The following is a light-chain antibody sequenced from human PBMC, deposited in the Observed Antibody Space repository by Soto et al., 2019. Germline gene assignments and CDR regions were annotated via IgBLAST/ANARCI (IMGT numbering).Light chain of an antibody. Sequence: DIMMTQSPDSLAVSLGERATINCKSSQSVLYSSNNNNYLAWYQQTPGQPPRLLIYWASTREPGVPDRFSGSGSGTEFTLTISSLQAEDVAVYYCQQYYSMPLTFGGGTKVDIK. CDR1: QSVLYSSNNNNY. J-gene: IGKJ4*01. V-gene: IGKV4-1*01. CDR2: WAS. CDR3: QQYYSMPLT.